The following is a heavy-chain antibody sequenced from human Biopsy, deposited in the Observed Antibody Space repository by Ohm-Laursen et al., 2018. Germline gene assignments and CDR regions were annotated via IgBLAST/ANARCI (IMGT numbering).Heavy chain of an antibody. Sequence: TLSLTCTASGGSISNNNYYWGWIRQPPGKGLEWIGSIFYRGSTHYKPSLKSQVNISVDTSKNQFSLKLNSVTAADTAVYYCARDYDTSGYYYVSWGQGTLVTVSS. D-gene: IGHD3-22*01. CDR3: ARDYDTSGYYYVS. CDR2: IFYRGST. V-gene: IGHV4-39*01. CDR1: GGSISNNNYY. J-gene: IGHJ5*02.